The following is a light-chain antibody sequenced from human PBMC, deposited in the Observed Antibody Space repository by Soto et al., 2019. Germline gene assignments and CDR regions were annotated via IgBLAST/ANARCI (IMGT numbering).Light chain of an antibody. Sequence: MTQSPGTLSVSPVERATLSCRASQSISNWLAWYQQKPGTAPKLLIYHASTLESGVPSRFSGSGSGTEFTLTISSMQPDDFATYYCQQYNSYSFGQGTKVDIK. V-gene: IGKV1-5*01. CDR3: QQYNSYS. CDR1: QSISNW. J-gene: IGKJ1*01. CDR2: HAS.